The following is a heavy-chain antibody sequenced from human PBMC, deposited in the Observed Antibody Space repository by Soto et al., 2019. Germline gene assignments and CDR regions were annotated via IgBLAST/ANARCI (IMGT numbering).Heavy chain of an antibody. CDR3: ARGSGVLRYFDWSDGALQY. V-gene: IGHV3-53*02. CDR1: GFTVSSNY. J-gene: IGHJ4*02. D-gene: IGHD3-9*01. Sequence: EVQLVETGGGLIQPGGSLRLSCAASGFTVSSNYMSWVRQAPGKGLEWVSVIYSGGSTYYADSVKGRFTISGDNSKNTLYLQMNSLRAEDTAVYYCARGSGVLRYFDWSDGALQYWGQGTLVTVSS. CDR2: IYSGGST.